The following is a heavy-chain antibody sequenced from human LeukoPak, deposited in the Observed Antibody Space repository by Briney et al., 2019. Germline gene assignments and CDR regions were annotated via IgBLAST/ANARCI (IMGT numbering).Heavy chain of an antibody. Sequence: GGSLRLSCAASGFTFSNAWMSWVRQAPGKGLEWVGRIKSKTDGGTTDHAAPVKGRFTISRDDSKNTLYLQMNNLKTEDTAVYYCTTDRGSGYSGSYYFDYWGQGTLVTVSS. D-gene: IGHD1-26*01. CDR2: IKSKTDGGTT. CDR1: GFTFSNAW. J-gene: IGHJ4*02. CDR3: TTDRGSGYSGSYYFDY. V-gene: IGHV3-15*01.